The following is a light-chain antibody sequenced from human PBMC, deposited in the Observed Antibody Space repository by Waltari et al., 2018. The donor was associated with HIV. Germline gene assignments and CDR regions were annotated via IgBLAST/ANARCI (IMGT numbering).Light chain of an antibody. Sequence: QSALTQPASVSGSPGQSITISCTGTSSDVGGYNYVSWYQQHPGKAPKLMIYDVSKRPSGVSNRFSGSKSGNTASLTISGLQAEDEAEYYCSSYTSSSPSWVFGGGTKLTVL. CDR1: SSDVGGYNY. V-gene: IGLV2-14*01. J-gene: IGLJ3*02. CDR3: SSYTSSSPSWV. CDR2: DVS.